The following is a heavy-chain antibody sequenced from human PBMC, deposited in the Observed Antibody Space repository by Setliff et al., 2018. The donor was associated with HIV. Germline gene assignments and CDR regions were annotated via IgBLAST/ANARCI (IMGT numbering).Heavy chain of an antibody. J-gene: IGHJ4*02. CDR2: ISSSSSYI. V-gene: IGHV3-21*01. CDR1: GFTFSTYS. D-gene: IGHD2-2*01. Sequence: GSLRLSCAASGFTFSTYSMNWVRQAPGKGLEWVSSISSSSSYIYYADSVKGRFTISRDNAKNSLYLQMNSLRAEDTAVYYCTRRYCTSTSCSSPYDYWGRGTLVTVSS. CDR3: TRRYCTSTSCSSPYDY.